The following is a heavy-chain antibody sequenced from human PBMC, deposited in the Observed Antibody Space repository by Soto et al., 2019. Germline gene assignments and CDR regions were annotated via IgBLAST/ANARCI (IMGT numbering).Heavy chain of an antibody. Sequence: GGSLRLSCAASGFTFSSYEMNWVRQAPGKGLEWVSYISSSGSTIYYADSVKGRFTISRDNAKNSLYLQMNSLRAEDTAVYYCARLRFLEWIPSNSYGMDVWGQGTTVTVSS. CDR3: ARLRFLEWIPSNSYGMDV. J-gene: IGHJ6*02. V-gene: IGHV3-48*03. CDR2: ISSSGSTI. D-gene: IGHD3-3*01. CDR1: GFTFSSYE.